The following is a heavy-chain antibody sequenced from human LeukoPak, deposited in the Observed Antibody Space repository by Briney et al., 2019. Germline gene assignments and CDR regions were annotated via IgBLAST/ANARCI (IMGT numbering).Heavy chain of an antibody. V-gene: IGHV4-39*07. Sequence: PSETLSLTCTVSGGSISSSSYYWGWIRQPPGKGLEWIGSIYYSGSTNYNPSVKSRVTMSVDTSNNQFSLKLTSVTAADTAVYYCARQPPQYYGMDVWGQGTTVTVSS. CDR2: IYYSGST. J-gene: IGHJ6*02. CDR1: GGSISSSSYY. CDR3: ARQPPQYYGMDV. D-gene: IGHD1-14*01.